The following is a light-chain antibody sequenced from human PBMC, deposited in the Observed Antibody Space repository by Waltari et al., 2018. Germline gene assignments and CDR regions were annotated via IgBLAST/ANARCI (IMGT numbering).Light chain of an antibody. V-gene: IGLV1-40*01. J-gene: IGLJ2*01. CDR1: IPNIGAGYD. CDR3: QSFDGRRTL. CDR2: GNN. Sequence: QSVLTQPPSASAAPGRRVTIPCTGDIPNIGAGYDVHWYQQLPETSPKLLIYGNNNRPSGVPDRFSASRSGTSASLAITGLQAEDEADYYCQSFDGRRTLFGGGTKLTVL.